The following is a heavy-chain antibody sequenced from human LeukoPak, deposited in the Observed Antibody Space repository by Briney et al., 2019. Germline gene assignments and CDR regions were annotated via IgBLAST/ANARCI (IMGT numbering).Heavy chain of an antibody. J-gene: IGHJ6*02. CDR2: IYTSGST. CDR3: ARAEDYYYYYGMDV. CDR1: GGSISSGSYY. V-gene: IGHV4-61*02. Sequence: PSETLSLTYTVSGGSISSGSYYWSWTRQPAGKGLEWIGRIYTSGSTNYNPSLKSRVTISVDTSKNQFSLKLSSVTAADTAVYYCARAEDYYYYYGMDVWGQGTTVTVSS.